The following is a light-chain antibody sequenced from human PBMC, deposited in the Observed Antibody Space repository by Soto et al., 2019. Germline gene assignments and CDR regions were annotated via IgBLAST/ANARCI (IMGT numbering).Light chain of an antibody. CDR3: QQYDDLPLT. CDR1: HHITNY. J-gene: IGKJ4*02. CDR2: DAS. V-gene: IGKV1-33*01. Sequence: DIQVTQSPSSLSASVGDRVTITCQASHHITNYLNWYQQKPGKAPKLLIYDASNLETGVPSRFSGTGSGTDFSFTINSLQPEDIATYYCQQYDDLPLTFGGGTKVQIK.